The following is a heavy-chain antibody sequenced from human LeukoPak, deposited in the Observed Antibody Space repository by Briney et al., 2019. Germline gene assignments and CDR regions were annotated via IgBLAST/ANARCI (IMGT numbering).Heavy chain of an antibody. CDR1: GFTLSSYA. CDR3: ARDFQTDYYGMDV. CDR2: ISYDGSSK. J-gene: IGHJ6*02. Sequence: GGSLRLSCAASGFTLSSYAMHWVRQAPGKGLEWVAVISYDGSSKYYADSVKGRFTISRDNSKNTLYLQMNSLRAEDTAVYYCARDFQTDYYGMDVWGQGTTVTVSS. V-gene: IGHV3-30-3*01.